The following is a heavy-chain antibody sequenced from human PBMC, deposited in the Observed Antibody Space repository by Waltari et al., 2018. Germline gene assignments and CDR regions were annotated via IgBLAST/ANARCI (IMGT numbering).Heavy chain of an antibody. V-gene: IGHV3-30*02. D-gene: IGHD4-17*01. CDR1: GFTFSNFG. Sequence: VQLEEFGGGVVPPGGSLTLSCAASGFTFSNFGMHWVRQAPGKGLEWLTFIRYDGNKKYHADSVKGRFIISRDNSKNTLYLQINSLRADDTATYYCVKDGDFFVSGYDAFDVWGQGTMVTVSS. J-gene: IGHJ3*01. CDR2: IRYDGNKK. CDR3: VKDGDFFVSGYDAFDV.